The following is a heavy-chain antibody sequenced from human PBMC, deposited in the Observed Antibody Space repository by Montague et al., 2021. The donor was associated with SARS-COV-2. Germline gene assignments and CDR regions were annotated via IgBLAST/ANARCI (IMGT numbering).Heavy chain of an antibody. CDR2: IYYTGGT. D-gene: IGHD1-14*01. CDR3: ARGNITPSGFDI. J-gene: IGHJ3*02. V-gene: IGHV4-31*03. Sequence: TLSLTCTVPGDSISSANHYWNWIRQNPGKGLEWIGYIYYTGGTHYNPSLESRLTMSIDTSKSQFSLRLSSVTAADTAVYYCARGNITPSGFDIWGQGTVVTVSS. CDR1: GDSISSANHY.